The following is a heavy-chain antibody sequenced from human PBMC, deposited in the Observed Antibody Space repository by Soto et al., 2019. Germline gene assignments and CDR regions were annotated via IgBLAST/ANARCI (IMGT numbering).Heavy chain of an antibody. J-gene: IGHJ6*02. CDR2: ISPYNDYT. V-gene: IGHV1-18*01. CDR1: GYTFIRYG. D-gene: IGHD3-3*01. Sequence: QVQLVQSAAEVKKPGASLRVSCKASGYTFIRYGISWVRLAPGQGLEWMGWISPYNDYTIYAQQPQGRVTMPTETPTRTVYLDRRSQKSDDPAVYYCAGGGFYDTSGGKLPHYGLDVWGQGTSVTVSS. CDR3: AGGGFYDTSGGKLPHYGLDV.